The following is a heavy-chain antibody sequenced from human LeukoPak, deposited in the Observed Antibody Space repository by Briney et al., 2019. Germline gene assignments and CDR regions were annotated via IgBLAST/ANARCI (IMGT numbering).Heavy chain of an antibody. CDR2: ISGSGGTT. V-gene: IGHV3-23*01. Sequence: GGSLRLSCAASGFTFTDYYMSWIRQAPGKGLEWVSGISGSGGTTYYADSVKGRFTISRDNSKNTLYLQMNSLRAEDTAVYYCAKSSVYGDYNPYYYYYYMDVWGKGTTVTVSS. D-gene: IGHD4-17*01. CDR3: AKSSVYGDYNPYYYYYYMDV. CDR1: GFTFTDYY. J-gene: IGHJ6*03.